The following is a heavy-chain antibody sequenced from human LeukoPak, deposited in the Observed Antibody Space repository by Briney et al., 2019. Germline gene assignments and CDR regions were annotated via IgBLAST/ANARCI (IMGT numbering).Heavy chain of an antibody. J-gene: IGHJ4*02. CDR3: ARVAPSQREFDY. Sequence: QSGGSLRLSCAASGFTVSSNYMSWVRQAPGKGLEWVSVIYSGGSTYYADSVKGRFTISRDNSKNTLYLQMNSLRAEDTAVYYCARVAPSQREFDYWGQGTLVTVSS. CDR1: GFTVSSNY. CDR2: IYSGGST. V-gene: IGHV3-53*01.